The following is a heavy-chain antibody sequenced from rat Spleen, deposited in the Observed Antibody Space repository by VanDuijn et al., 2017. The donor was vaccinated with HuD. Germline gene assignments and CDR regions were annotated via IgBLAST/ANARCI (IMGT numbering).Heavy chain of an antibody. CDR3: TRGYVMDA. CDR2: ITNTGGDNT. CDR1: GFTFNNYW. J-gene: IGHJ4*01. V-gene: IGHV5-31*01. Sequence: EVQLVESGGGLVQPGRSLKLSCVASGFTFNNYWMTWIRQAPGKGLEWVASITNTGGDNTYFRDSVKGRFTLSRDNAKNTQSLQMDSLRSEDTAIYYCTRGYVMDAWGQGASVTVSS.